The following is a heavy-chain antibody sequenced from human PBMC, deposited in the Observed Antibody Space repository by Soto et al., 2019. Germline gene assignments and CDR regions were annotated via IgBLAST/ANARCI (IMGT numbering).Heavy chain of an antibody. Sequence: GGSLRLSCAASGFTFSDYYMSWIRQAPGKGLEWVSYISSSSSYTNYADSVKGRFTISRDNAKNSLYLQMNSLRAEDTAVYYCARDLLPRPAAGWYYYGMDVWGQGTTVTVSS. V-gene: IGHV3-11*06. CDR2: ISSSSSYT. D-gene: IGHD6-13*01. J-gene: IGHJ6*02. CDR1: GFTFSDYY. CDR3: ARDLLPRPAAGWYYYGMDV.